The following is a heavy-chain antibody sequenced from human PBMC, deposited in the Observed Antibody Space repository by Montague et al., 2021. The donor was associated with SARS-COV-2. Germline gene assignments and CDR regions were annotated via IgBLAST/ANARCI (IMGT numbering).Heavy chain of an antibody. V-gene: IGHV4-61*02. CDR1: GGSISSGSYY. CDR3: AREAPGRCSGGSCSLDNWFAP. J-gene: IGHJ5*02. CDR2: IYTSGST. Sequence: TLSLTCTVSGGSISSGSYYWSWIRQPAGKGLEWIGRIYTSGSTNYNPYLKSRVTISVDTSKNQFSLKLSSVTAAATAVYYCAREAPGRCSGGSCSLDNWFAPWGQGAMVPVSS. D-gene: IGHD2-15*01.